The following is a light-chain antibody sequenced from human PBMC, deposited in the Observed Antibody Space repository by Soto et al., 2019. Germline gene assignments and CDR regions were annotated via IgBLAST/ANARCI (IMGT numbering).Light chain of an antibody. V-gene: IGKV3D-15*01. Sequence: EIVMTQSPATLSVSPGERATLSCRASLRVSTNLAWYQQKPGQAPRLLIYGASTRASGIPARFSGSGSETEFTLTISSLQSEDFAVYYCQQYDNWPPHTFGQGTRLEIK. CDR1: LRVSTN. J-gene: IGKJ2*01. CDR2: GAS. CDR3: QQYDNWPPHT.